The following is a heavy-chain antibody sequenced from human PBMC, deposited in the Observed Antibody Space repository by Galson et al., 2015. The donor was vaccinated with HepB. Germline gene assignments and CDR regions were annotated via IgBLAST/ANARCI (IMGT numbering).Heavy chain of an antibody. Sequence: SLRLSSAVSGFTFSNYGLHWVRQAPGKGLEWVAHIPYDGTDKKYADSVKGRFTVSRDNSKNTLYLHLNNLRVEDTAVYYCAREENWNTWLHWGQGTLVTVSS. CDR2: IPYDGTDK. J-gene: IGHJ4*02. CDR1: GFTFSNYG. D-gene: IGHD1/OR15-1a*01. CDR3: AREENWNTWLH. V-gene: IGHV3-30*03.